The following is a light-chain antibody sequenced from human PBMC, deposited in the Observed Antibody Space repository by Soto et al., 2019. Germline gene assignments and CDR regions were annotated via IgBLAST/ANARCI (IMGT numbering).Light chain of an antibody. CDR2: DAS. CDR3: QQYGGSIT. CDR1: QRISSNY. J-gene: IGKJ5*01. Sequence: IVLTQSPGTLYLSPGDRATLSCRASQRISSNYLAWYQHKPGQAPRLLIYDASTRATGIPDRFSGSGSGTDFTLTISRLEPEDFAVYYCQQYGGSITFGQGTRLEIE. V-gene: IGKV3-20*01.